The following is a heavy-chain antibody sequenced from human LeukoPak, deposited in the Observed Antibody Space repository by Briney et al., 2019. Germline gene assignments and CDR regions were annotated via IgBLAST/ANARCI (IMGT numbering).Heavy chain of an antibody. Sequence: GASVKVSCKASGYTFTGYYMHWVRQAPGQGLEWMGWINPNSGNTGYAQKFQGRVTMTRNTSISTAYMELSSLRSEDTAVYYCARAPLRYFDWPISPWEPDNWFDPWGQGTLVTVSS. CDR2: INPNSGNT. D-gene: IGHD3-9*01. CDR1: GYTFTGYY. V-gene: IGHV1-8*02. CDR3: ARAPLRYFDWPISPWEPDNWFDP. J-gene: IGHJ5*02.